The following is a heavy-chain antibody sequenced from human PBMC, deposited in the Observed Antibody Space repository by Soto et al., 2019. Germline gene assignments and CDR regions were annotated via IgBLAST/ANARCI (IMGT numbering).Heavy chain of an antibody. Sequence: QVQLQESGPGLVKPSQTLSLTCTVSGGSISSGDYYWSWIRQPPGKGLEWIGYIYYSGSTYYNPSLKSRVTISVDTSKNQFSLKLSSVTAADTAVYYCARVPYYYGSGSYAYFDYWGQGTLVTVSS. CDR2: IYYSGST. D-gene: IGHD3-10*01. V-gene: IGHV4-30-4*01. CDR3: ARVPYYYGSGSYAYFDY. CDR1: GGSISSGDYY. J-gene: IGHJ4*02.